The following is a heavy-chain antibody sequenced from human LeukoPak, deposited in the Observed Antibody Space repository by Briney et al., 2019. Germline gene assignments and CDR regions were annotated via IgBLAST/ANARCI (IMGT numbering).Heavy chain of an antibody. Sequence: SQTLSLTCAISGDSVSSNSAAWNWIRQSPSRGLEWLGRTYYRSKWYNDYAVSVKSRITINSDTSKNQFSLQLNSVTPEDTAVYYCARDYYDSSYSFDAFDIWGQGTMVTVSS. CDR3: ARDYYDSSYSFDAFDI. V-gene: IGHV6-1*01. CDR2: TYYRSKWYN. CDR1: GDSVSSNSAA. J-gene: IGHJ3*02. D-gene: IGHD3-22*01.